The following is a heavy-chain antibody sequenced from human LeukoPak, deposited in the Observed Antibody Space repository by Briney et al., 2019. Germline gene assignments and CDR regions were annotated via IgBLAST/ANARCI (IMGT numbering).Heavy chain of an antibody. J-gene: IGHJ3*02. D-gene: IGHD5-18*01. CDR2: ITSSNTI. CDR3: ARERGYSSDAFDI. CDR1: GFTFSIYS. Sequence: GGSLRLSXATSGFTFSIYSMNWVRQAPGKGLEWVAYITSSNTIYYADSVDGRFTISRDNAKNPLYLQVNSLRAEDTAVYYCARERGYSSDAFDIWGQGTMVTVSS. V-gene: IGHV3-48*01.